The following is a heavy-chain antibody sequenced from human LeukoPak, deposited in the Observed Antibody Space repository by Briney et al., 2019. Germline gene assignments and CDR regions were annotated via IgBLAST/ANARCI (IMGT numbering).Heavy chain of an antibody. CDR2: IHYSGST. V-gene: IGHV4-39*07. J-gene: IGHJ5*02. Sequence: PSETLSLTCTVSGGSISSSSYYWGWIRQPPGKGLEWIGSIHYSGSTYYNPSLKSRVTISVDTSKNQFSLKLSSVTAADTAVYYCARAWSGYPGQFDPWGQGTLVTVSS. D-gene: IGHD3-3*01. CDR3: ARAWSGYPGQFDP. CDR1: GGSISSSSYY.